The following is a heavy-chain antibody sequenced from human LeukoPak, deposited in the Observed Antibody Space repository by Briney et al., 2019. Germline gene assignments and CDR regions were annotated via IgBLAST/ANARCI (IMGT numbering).Heavy chain of an antibody. CDR1: GYTFTNYY. V-gene: IGHV1-46*01. CDR2: INPGGGNT. J-gene: IGHJ3*02. Sequence: ASVKVSCKASGYTFTNYYMHWVRQAHGQGLEWMGLINPGGGNTNYAQNFQGRVTMTRDTSTSTVYMELSSLRSEDTAIYYCARIRDGYNDAYDIWGQGTVVTVPS. D-gene: IGHD5-24*01. CDR3: ARIRDGYNDAYDI.